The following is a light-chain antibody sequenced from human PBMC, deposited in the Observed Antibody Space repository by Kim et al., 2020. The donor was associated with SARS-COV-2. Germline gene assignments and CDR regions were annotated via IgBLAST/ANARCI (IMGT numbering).Light chain of an antibody. CDR3: QQRSNWPLT. Sequence: WSPGESAARSGRARQSVSSYLAGYQQKPGQAPRLLIYDASNRATGIPARFSGSGSGTDFTLTISSLEPEDFAVYYCQQRSNWPLTFCGGTKVDIK. CDR2: DAS. CDR1: QSVSSY. J-gene: IGKJ4*01. V-gene: IGKV3-11*01.